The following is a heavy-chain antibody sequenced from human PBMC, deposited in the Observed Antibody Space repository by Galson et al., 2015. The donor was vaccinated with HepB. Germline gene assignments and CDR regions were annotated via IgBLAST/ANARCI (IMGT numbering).Heavy chain of an antibody. D-gene: IGHD2-2*02. CDR2: ISGSGGTT. CDR3: AGYCSTTSCYRGRFAFDI. CDR1: GFTFSSPA. Sequence: SLRLSCAASGFTFSSPAMSWVRQAPGKGLEWVSAISGSGGTTFYADSVKGRFTISKDNSKNTLYLQMNSLRAEDTALYYCAGYCSTTSCYRGRFAFDIWGQGTMVTVSS. V-gene: IGHV3-23*01. J-gene: IGHJ3*02.